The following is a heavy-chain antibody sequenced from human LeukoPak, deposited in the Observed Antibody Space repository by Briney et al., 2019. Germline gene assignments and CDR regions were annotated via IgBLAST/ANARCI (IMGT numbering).Heavy chain of an antibody. J-gene: IGHJ4*02. CDR3: ARSDLNYYDSSGYVG. CDR1: GDSLSSNSAA. CDR2: TYYRSKWYN. D-gene: IGHD3-22*01. V-gene: IGHV6-1*01. Sequence: SQTLSLTCAISGDSLSSNSAAWNWLRQSPSRGLEWLGRTYYRSKWYNDYAVSVKSRITINPDTSKNQFSLQLNSVTPEDTAVYYCARSDLNYYDSSGYVGWGQGTLVTVSS.